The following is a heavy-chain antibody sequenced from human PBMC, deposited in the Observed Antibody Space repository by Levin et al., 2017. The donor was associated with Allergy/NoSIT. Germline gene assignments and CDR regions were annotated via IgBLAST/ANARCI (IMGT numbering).Heavy chain of an antibody. CDR2: INPSGGST. CDR3: ARDKYYDSSGYSGFDY. V-gene: IGHV1-46*01. D-gene: IGHD3-22*01. CDR1: GYTFTSYY. Sequence: ASVKVSCKASGYTFTSYYMHWVRQAPGQGLEWMGIINPSGGSTSYAQKFQGRVTMTRDTSTSTVYMELSSLRSEDTAVYYCARDKYYDSSGYSGFDYWGQGTLVTVSS. J-gene: IGHJ4*02.